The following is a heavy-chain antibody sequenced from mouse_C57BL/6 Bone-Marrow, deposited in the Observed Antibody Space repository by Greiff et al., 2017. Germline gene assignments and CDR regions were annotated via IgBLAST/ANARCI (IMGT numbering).Heavy chain of an antibody. CDR3: ARPHYYGSSLDY. V-gene: IGHV1-64*01. D-gene: IGHD1-1*01. Sequence: QVQLQQPGAELVKPGASVKLSCKASGYTFTSYWMHWVKQRPGQGLEWIGMIHPNSGSTNYNEKFKSKATLTVDKSSRTAYMQLSSLTSEDSAVYYCARPHYYGSSLDYWGQGTTLTVSS. CDR2: IHPNSGST. J-gene: IGHJ2*01. CDR1: GYTFTSYW.